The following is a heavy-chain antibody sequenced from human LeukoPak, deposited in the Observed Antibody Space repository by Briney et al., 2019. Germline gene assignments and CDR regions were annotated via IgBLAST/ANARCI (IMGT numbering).Heavy chain of an antibody. CDR3: AREDHSNYNY. V-gene: IGHV3-7*01. J-gene: IGHJ4*02. Sequence: GGSLRLSCAASGFTFSSYWMSWVRQAPGKGLEWVANIKQDGGETFYVDSVKGRFTISRDNAKNSLYLQTNSLRAEDTAVYYCAREDHSNYNYWGQGTLVTVSS. CDR1: GFTFSSYW. CDR2: IKQDGGET. D-gene: IGHD4-11*01.